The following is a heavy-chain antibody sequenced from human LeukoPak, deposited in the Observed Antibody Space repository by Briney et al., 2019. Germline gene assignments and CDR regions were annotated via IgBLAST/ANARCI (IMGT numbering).Heavy chain of an antibody. J-gene: IGHJ4*02. CDR3: ARGQAAGTDY. V-gene: IGHV3-30-3*01. D-gene: IGHD6-13*01. Sequence: GGSLRLSCAASGFTFSSYAMHWVRQAPGKGLEWVAVISYDGSNKYYADSVKGRFTISRDNSKNTLYLRMNSLRAEDTAVYYCARGQAAGTDYWGQGTLVTVSS. CDR2: ISYDGSNK. CDR1: GFTFSSYA.